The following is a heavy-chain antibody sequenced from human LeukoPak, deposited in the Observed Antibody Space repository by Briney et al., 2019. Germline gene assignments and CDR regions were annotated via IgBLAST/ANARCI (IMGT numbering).Heavy chain of an antibody. Sequence: GGSLRLSCAASGFTFSNAWMSWVRQAPGKGLEWVGRIKSKTDGGTTDYAAPVKGRFTISRDDSKNTLYLQMNSLKTEDTAVYYCAKDIYGDYANWFDPWGQGTLVTVSS. J-gene: IGHJ5*02. CDR3: AKDIYGDYANWFDP. CDR1: GFTFSNAW. CDR2: IKSKTDGGTT. V-gene: IGHV3-15*01. D-gene: IGHD4-17*01.